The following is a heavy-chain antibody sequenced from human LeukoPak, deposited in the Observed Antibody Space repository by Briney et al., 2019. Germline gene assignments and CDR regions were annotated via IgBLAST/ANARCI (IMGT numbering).Heavy chain of an antibody. CDR2: INHSGST. CDR1: GGSFSGYY. Sequence: PSETLSLTCAVYGGSFSGYYWSWIRQPPGKGLEWIGEINHSGSTNYNPSLKSRVTISVDTSKNQFSLKLSSVTAADTAVYYCARRGSSWSKYYFDYWGQGTLVTVSS. J-gene: IGHJ4*02. D-gene: IGHD6-6*01. CDR3: ARRGSSWSKYYFDY. V-gene: IGHV4-34*01.